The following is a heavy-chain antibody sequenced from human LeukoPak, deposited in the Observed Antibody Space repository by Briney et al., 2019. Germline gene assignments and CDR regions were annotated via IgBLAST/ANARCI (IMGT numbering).Heavy chain of an antibody. V-gene: IGHV4-31*03. J-gene: IGHJ4*02. CDR3: AGDSIAAAYFDQ. Sequence: SQTLSLTCTVSGGSISSGGYYWSWIRQHPGKGLEWIGYIYYSGSTYYNPSLKSRVTISVDTSKNQFSLKLSSVTAADTAVYYCAGDSIAAAYFDQWGQGTLVTVSS. D-gene: IGHD6-13*01. CDR1: GGSISSGGYY. CDR2: IYYSGST.